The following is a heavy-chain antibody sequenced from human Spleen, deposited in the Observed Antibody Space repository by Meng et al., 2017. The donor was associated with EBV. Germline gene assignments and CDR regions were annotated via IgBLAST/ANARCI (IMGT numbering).Heavy chain of an antibody. J-gene: IGHJ4*02. D-gene: IGHD5-12*01. CDR1: GFSLRKDGVG. V-gene: IGHV2-5*02. CDR2: IYWDDDK. CDR3: AHNGGYETNNDY. Sequence: QITLKESCPTLVKPTQTLTLTCTFSGFSLRKDGVGVGWIRQPPGKALEWLAFIYWDDDKYYSPSLKSRLTITKDTSRNQVVLTMTNMDPADTATYYCAHNGGYETNNDYWGQGTLVTVSS.